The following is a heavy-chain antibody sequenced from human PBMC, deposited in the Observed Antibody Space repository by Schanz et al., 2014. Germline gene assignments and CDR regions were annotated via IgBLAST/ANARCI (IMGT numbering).Heavy chain of an antibody. Sequence: QVQLVQSGAEVKKPGASVKVSCKASGYTFTSYSIHWVRQAPGQGLEWMGWINVGNGNMKYSQKFQGRVTITRDTSASTAYMELTSLRSDDTAVYYCARDRLECGAECYSVEVFEIWGQGTLVTVSS. V-gene: IGHV1-3*01. CDR1: GYTFTSYS. CDR3: ARDRLECGAECYSVEVFEI. J-gene: IGHJ4*02. D-gene: IGHD2-21*01. CDR2: INVGNGNM.